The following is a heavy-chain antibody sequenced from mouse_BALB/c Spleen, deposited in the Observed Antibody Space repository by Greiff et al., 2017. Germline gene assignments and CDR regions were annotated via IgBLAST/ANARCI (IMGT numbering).Heavy chain of an antibody. CDR3: ARHDGNYSWFAY. J-gene: IGHJ3*01. CDR2: ISSGCSYT. Sequence: EVQRVESGGGLVKPGGSLKLSCAASGFTFSSYAMSWVRQTPEKRLEWVATISSGCSYTYYPDSVKGRFTISRDNAKNTLYLQMSSLRSEDTAMYYCARHDGNYSWFAYWGQGTLVTVSA. D-gene: IGHD2-1*01. CDR1: GFTFSSYA. V-gene: IGHV5-9-3*01.